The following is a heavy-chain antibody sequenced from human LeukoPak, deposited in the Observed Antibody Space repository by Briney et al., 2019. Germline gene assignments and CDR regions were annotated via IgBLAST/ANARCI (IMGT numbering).Heavy chain of an antibody. V-gene: IGHV4-34*01. CDR3: ARGMVVLMVYASARANFDY. J-gene: IGHJ4*02. D-gene: IGHD2-8*01. Sequence: SETLSLTCAVYGGSFSGYYWSWIRQPPGKGLEWIGEINHSGSTNYNPSLKSRVTISVDTSKNQFSLKLSSVTAADTAVYYCARGMVVLMVYASARANFDYWGQGTLVTVSS. CDR2: INHSGST. CDR1: GGSFSGYY.